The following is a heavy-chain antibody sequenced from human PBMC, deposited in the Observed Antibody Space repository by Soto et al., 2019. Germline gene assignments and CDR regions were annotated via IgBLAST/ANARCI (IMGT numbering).Heavy chain of an antibody. Sequence: SETLSLTCAVYGGSFSGYYWSWIRQPPGKGLEWIGYIYYSGSTNYNPSLKSRVTISVDTSKNQFSLKLSSVTAADTAVYYCARDRIPKSLAAFDYWGQGTLVTVSS. J-gene: IGHJ4*02. D-gene: IGHD6-13*01. CDR3: ARDRIPKSLAAFDY. V-gene: IGHV4-59*01. CDR2: IYYSGST. CDR1: GGSFSGYY.